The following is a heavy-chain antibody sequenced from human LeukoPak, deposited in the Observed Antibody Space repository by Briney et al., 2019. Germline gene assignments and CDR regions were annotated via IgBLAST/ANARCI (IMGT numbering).Heavy chain of an antibody. V-gene: IGHV4-59*01. Sequence: SETLSLTCTVSGGSISSYYWSWIRRPPGKGLEWSGDIYYSGSTNYNPSLKSRVTISVDTSKNQFSLKLSSVTAADTAVYYCVSSGWKRGWYFDLWGRGTLVTVSS. CDR2: IYYSGST. D-gene: IGHD6-19*01. CDR3: VSSGWKRGWYFDL. J-gene: IGHJ2*01. CDR1: GGSISSYY.